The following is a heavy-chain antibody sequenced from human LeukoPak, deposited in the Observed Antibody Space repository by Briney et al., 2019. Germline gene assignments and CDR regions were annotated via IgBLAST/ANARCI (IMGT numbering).Heavy chain of an antibody. J-gene: IGHJ4*02. Sequence: GGSLRLSCAASGFDFGAYEMNWVRQAPGKGLEWVAYFAGSDTTKYYADSVKGRFTISRDSSKNTLLLQMNNLRAEDTAIYYCARDRDMAVGDYWGQGTLVTVSS. V-gene: IGHV3-48*03. CDR1: GFDFGAYE. CDR3: ARDRDMAVGDY. D-gene: IGHD5-24*01. CDR2: FAGSDTTK.